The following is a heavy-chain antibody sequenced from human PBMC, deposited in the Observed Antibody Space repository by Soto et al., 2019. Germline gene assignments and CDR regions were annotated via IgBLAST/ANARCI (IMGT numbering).Heavy chain of an antibody. J-gene: IGHJ4*02. CDR3: AVWCLGNDFGAA. D-gene: IGHD3-16*01. V-gene: IGHV3-72*01. CDR1: GFTFSNYY. CDR2: SKNKADSYIT. Sequence: EVQLVESGGGLVQPGGSLRLSCAASGFTFSNYYMDWVLQAPGKGLEWVGRSKNKADSYITEYAASVKGRFSISRDASKNPPYLQMNGLKTEDTAVYYWAVWCLGNDFGAAWGQGILVTVSS.